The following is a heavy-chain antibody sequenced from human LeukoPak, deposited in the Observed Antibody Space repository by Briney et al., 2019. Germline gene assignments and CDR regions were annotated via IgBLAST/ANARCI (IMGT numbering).Heavy chain of an antibody. Sequence: GWSLRLSCAASGFTFSSYGMHWVRQAPGKGLEWVAALSHDGNNEFYADSVKGRFTISRDNSKSTLYLQMNSLRAEDTAVYYCACDYGDNSGVDYWGQGTLVTVSS. J-gene: IGHJ4*02. CDR1: GFTFSSYG. CDR3: ACDYGDNSGVDY. D-gene: IGHD4-23*01. CDR2: LSHDGNNE. V-gene: IGHV3-30*03.